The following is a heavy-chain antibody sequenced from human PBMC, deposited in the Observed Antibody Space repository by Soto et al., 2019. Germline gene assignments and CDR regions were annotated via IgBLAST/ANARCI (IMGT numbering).Heavy chain of an antibody. D-gene: IGHD3-22*01. CDR2: ISSSSSYI. CDR1: GFTFSSYS. Sequence: GGSLRLSCAASGFTFSSYSMNWVRQAPGKGLEWVSSISSSSSYIYYADSVKGRFTISRDNAKNSLYLQMNSLRAEDTAVYYCARGLYYSDSSSYYGNWGQGTLVTVSS. V-gene: IGHV3-21*01. J-gene: IGHJ4*02. CDR3: ARGLYYSDSSSYYGN.